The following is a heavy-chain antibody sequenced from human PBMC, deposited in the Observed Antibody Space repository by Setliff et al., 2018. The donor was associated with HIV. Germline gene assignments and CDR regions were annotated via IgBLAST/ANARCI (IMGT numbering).Heavy chain of an antibody. CDR2: MNPNSGNT. CDR3: ARGRGTMVRGVIAPSDY. J-gene: IGHJ4*02. CDR1: GYTFTSYD. V-gene: IGHV1-8*02. Sequence: ASVKVSCKASGYTFTSYDINWVRQATGQGLEWMGWMNPNSGNTGYAQKFQGRVTMTRNTSISAAYMELSSLRSEDTAVYYCARGRGTMVRGVIAPSDYWGQGTRVTVSS. D-gene: IGHD3-10*01.